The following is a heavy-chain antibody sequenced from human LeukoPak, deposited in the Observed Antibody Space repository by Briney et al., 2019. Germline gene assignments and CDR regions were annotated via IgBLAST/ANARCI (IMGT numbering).Heavy chain of an antibody. D-gene: IGHD5-12*01. J-gene: IGHJ4*02. Sequence: SETLSLTCAVSGYSISSGYYWGWIRQPPGKGLEWVGHIFYSGRTSYNSSLKSRVTISLHTSKNQFSLKLSSVAAADTAVYYCANYALGRSGYVFDYWGQGALVTVSS. CDR2: IFYSGRT. V-gene: IGHV4-38-2*01. CDR1: GYSISSGYY. CDR3: ANYALGRSGYVFDY.